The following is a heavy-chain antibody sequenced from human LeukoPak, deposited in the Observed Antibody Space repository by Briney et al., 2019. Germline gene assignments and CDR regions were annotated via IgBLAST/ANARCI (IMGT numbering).Heavy chain of an antibody. CDR3: ASFAATFDY. V-gene: IGHV4-34*01. J-gene: IGHJ4*02. Sequence: SETLSLTCAVYGGSFSGYYWSWIRQPPGKGLEWIGEINHSGSTSYNPSLKSRVTISVDTSKNQFSLKLSSVTAADTAVYYCASFAATFDYWGQGTLVTVSS. D-gene: IGHD2-15*01. CDR1: GGSFSGYY. CDR2: INHSGST.